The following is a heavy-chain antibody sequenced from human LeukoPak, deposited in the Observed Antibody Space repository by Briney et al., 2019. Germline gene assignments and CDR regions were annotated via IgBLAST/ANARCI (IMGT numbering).Heavy chain of an antibody. Sequence: GGSLRLSCAASGFTFSVYAMHWVRQAPGKGLEYISSVSRDGAATYYADSVEGRFTISRDNSKNALFLQMGSLRADDMAVYYCARPRTPYTSGWYGGVFEFWGQGALVTVSS. D-gene: IGHD6-19*01. CDR2: VSRDGAAT. V-gene: IGHV3-64*02. J-gene: IGHJ4*02. CDR1: GFTFSVYA. CDR3: ARPRTPYTSGWYGGVFEF.